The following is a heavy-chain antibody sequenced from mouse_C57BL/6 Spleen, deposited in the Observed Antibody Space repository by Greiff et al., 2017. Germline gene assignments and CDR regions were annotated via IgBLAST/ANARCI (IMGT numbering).Heavy chain of an antibody. CDR2: IDPENGDT. V-gene: IGHV14-4*01. Sequence: EVMLVESGAELVRPGPSVKLSCTASGFNIKDDYMHWVKQRPEQGLEWIGWIDPENGDTEYASKFQGKATITADTSSNTAYLQLSSLTSEDTAVYYCTLYYRYAMDYWGQGTSVTVSS. CDR3: TLYYRYAMDY. CDR1: GFNIKDDY. J-gene: IGHJ4*01. D-gene: IGHD2-14*01.